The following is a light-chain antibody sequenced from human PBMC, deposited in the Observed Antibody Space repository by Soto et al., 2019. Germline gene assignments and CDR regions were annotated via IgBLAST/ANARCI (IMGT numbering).Light chain of an antibody. CDR1: SSDVGGYNY. J-gene: IGLJ1*01. Sequence: QSALTQPASVSGSPGQSITISCTGTSSDVGGYNYVSWYQQNPGKAPKLLIYEVTHRPSGVSDRFSGSKSGNTASLTISGLQAEDEADYYCSSYTSSTTRVFGTGTKLTVL. CDR2: EVT. CDR3: SSYTSSTTRV. V-gene: IGLV2-14*01.